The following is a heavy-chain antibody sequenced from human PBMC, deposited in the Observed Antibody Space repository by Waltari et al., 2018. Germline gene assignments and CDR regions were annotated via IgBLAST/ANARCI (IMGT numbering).Heavy chain of an antibody. V-gene: IGHV3-48*03. CDR1: GFTCGGST. D-gene: IGHD3-16*01. Sequence: GGHLVTPGGSLRLSPGGPGFTCGGSTINWVRQNPEKGLEWISHISPTGYDKLYAASVRGRFTISRDSAKSVFLEMSRLRAEDTGVYYCVRSLYINYGSPGFEEWGPGTMVTVS. CDR2: ISPTGYDK. CDR3: VRSLYINYGSPGFEE. J-gene: IGHJ3*01.